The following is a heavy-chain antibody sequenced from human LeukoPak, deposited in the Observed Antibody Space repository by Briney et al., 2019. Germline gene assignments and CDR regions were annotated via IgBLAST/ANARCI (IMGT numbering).Heavy chain of an antibody. V-gene: IGHV3-11*01. J-gene: IGHJ4*02. CDR3: AKDRMTASGIFDY. CDR1: GFTFSDYY. CDR2: ISSSSSTI. Sequence: PGGSLRLSCAGSGFTFSDYYLTWVRQAPGKGLEWVSYISSSSSTIYYADSVKGRFTISRDNAKNSLYLQMNSLRAEDTAVYYCAKDRMTASGIFDYWGQGTLVTVSS. D-gene: IGHD2-8*01.